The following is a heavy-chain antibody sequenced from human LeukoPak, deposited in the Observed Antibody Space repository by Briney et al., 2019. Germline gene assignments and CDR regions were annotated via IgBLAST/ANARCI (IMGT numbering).Heavy chain of an antibody. Sequence: GGSLRLPCAASGFTFSSYAMHWVRQAPGKGLEWVAVISYDGSNKYYADSVKGRFTISRDNSKNTLYLQMNSLRAEDTAVYYCARLGARQMLEYWGQGTLVTVSS. CDR2: ISYDGSNK. V-gene: IGHV3-30*04. J-gene: IGHJ4*02. D-gene: IGHD4-17*01. CDR1: GFTFSSYA. CDR3: ARLGARQMLEY.